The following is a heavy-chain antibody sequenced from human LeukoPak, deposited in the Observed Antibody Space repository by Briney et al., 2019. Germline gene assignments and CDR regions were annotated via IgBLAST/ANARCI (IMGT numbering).Heavy chain of an antibody. J-gene: IGHJ4*02. CDR2: ILPGGGST. CDR3: ARDARKGYSYGLDY. CDR1: GYTFTNYY. Sequence: PPASVKVSCKASGYTFTNYYIHCMRQAPGQGLEWMGVILPGGGSTSYAQKFQGRVTMTRDMSTNTAYMELSSLRSEDTAVYYRARDARKGYSYGLDYWGQGTLVTVSS. V-gene: IGHV1-46*01. D-gene: IGHD5-18*01.